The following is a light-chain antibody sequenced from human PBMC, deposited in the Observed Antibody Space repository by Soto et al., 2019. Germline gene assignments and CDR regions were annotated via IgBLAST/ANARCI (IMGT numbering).Light chain of an antibody. J-gene: IGKJ4*01. V-gene: IGKV3-11*01. CDR2: DAS. CDR3: QQRSDWPRTT. CDR1: QSVRSY. Sequence: EIVLTQSPATLSLSPGERATLSCRASQSVRSYLAWYQQKPGQAPRLLLYDASNRATGVPARFSGSGSGTDFTLTISSLQPEDLAVYYCQQRSDWPRTTFGGGTRVEIK.